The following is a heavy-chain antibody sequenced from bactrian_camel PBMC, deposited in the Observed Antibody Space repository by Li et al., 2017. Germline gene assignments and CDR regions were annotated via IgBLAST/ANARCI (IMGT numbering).Heavy chain of an antibody. CDR1: GFSFSRYY. J-gene: IGHJ4*01. V-gene: IGHV3S40*01. Sequence: EVQLVESGGDLVQPGGSLRLTCAASGFSFSRYYMTWDRQAPGKGLELVSAINWNGANTNYADSVKGQYTISRDNAKNTVYLQMNDLTPEDTATYFCAAGTKSYVGSWGGRQDHEYDYWGQGTQVTVS. CDR2: INWNGANT. D-gene: IGHD5*01. CDR3: AAGTKSYVGSWGGRQDHEYDY.